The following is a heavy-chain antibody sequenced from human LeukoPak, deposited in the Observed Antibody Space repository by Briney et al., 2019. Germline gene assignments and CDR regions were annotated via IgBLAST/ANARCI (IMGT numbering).Heavy chain of an antibody. CDR3: AREHFDWQGGEYPDY. CDR1: GFTFSSYS. J-gene: IGHJ4*02. D-gene: IGHD3-9*01. V-gene: IGHV3-21*01. CDR2: ISSSSSYI. Sequence: PGGSLRLSCAASGFTFSSYSMNWVRQAPGKGLEWVSSISSSSSYIYYADSVKGRFTISRDNAKNSLYLQMNSLRAEDTAVYYCAREHFDWQGGEYPDYWGQGTLVSVSS.